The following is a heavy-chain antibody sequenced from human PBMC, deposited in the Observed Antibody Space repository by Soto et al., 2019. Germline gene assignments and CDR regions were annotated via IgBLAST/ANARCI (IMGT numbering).Heavy chain of an antibody. D-gene: IGHD2-21*02. CDR1: GESISSSSYY. CDR2: IYYSGRT. V-gene: IGHV4-39*01. CDR3: ARKRTTVVTQAYFDH. Sequence: ETLSLTCIVSGESISSSSYYWGWIRQPPGKGLEWIGSIYYSGRTYYNPSFKSRVTISIDTSKNQFSLKLSSVTATDTAVYYCARKRTTVVTQAYFDHWGQGALVTVSS. J-gene: IGHJ4*02.